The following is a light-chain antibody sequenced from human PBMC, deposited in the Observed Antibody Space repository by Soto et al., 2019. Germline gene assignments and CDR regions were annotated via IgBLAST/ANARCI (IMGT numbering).Light chain of an antibody. Sequence: QSVLTQPPSASGTPGQRVTFSCSGSSSNIGSNTVSWYQQLPGAAPKLLIYSDNQRPSGVPDRFSGSKSGTSASLAISGLQSEDEADYSCAAWDDSLNGVVFGGGTKLTVL. CDR3: AAWDDSLNGVV. CDR1: SSNIGSNT. CDR2: SDN. V-gene: IGLV1-44*01. J-gene: IGLJ2*01.